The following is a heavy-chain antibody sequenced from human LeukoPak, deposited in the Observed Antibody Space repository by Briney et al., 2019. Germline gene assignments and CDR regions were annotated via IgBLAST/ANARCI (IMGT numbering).Heavy chain of an antibody. V-gene: IGHV4-39*01. Sequence: SETQSLTCTVSGGSISSSSYYWGWIRQPPGKGLEWIGSIYYSGSTYYNPSLKSRVTISVDTSKNQFSLKLSSVTAADTAVYYCARQNTVTTFDYWGQGTLVTVSS. CDR3: ARQNTVTTFDY. D-gene: IGHD4-17*01. J-gene: IGHJ4*02. CDR1: GGSISSSSYY. CDR2: IYYSGST.